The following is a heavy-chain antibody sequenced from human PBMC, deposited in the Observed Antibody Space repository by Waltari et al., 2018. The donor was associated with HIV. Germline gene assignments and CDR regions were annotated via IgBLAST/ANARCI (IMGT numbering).Heavy chain of an antibody. J-gene: IGHJ1*01. CDR3: ARAQENSGGLAFQL. Sequence: QVKLQESGPGLVRPSETLSLNCTVSGYAIRSGFYWAWVRRPRGKGLKWIGSMFHSGSTYYNPSLKSRVTMSIDVTKNRFSLSLKSVTATDTALYYCARAQENSGGLAFQLWGLGTLVTVSS. V-gene: IGHV4-38-2*02. D-gene: IGHD5-12*01. CDR2: MFHSGST. CDR1: GYAIRSGFY.